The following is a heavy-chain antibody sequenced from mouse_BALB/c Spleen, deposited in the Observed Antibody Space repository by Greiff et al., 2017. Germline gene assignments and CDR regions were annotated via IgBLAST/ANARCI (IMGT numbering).Heavy chain of an antibody. CDR3: ARDYGSSYWYFDV. CDR1: GFSLTSYG. CDR2: IWAGGST. J-gene: IGHJ1*01. D-gene: IGHD1-1*01. Sequence: VQRVESGPGLVAPSQSLSITCTVSGFSLTSYGVHWVRQPPGKGLEWLGVIWAGGSTNYNSALMSRLSISKDNSKSQVFLKMNSLQTDDTAMYYCARDYGSSYWYFDVWGAGTTVTVSS. V-gene: IGHV2-9*02.